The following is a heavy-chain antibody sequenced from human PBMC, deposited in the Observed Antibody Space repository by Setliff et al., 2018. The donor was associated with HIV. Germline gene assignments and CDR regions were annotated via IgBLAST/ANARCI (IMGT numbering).Heavy chain of an antibody. J-gene: IGHJ3*02. CDR3: AKDGDYRNGDYDAFDI. CDR2: INYDESSE. V-gene: IGHV3-30*02. CDR1: GFTFSVHG. D-gene: IGHD4-4*01. Sequence: PGGSLRLSCAASGFTFSVHGMHWVRQAPGKGLEWVAFINYDESSEYYADSVEGRVSISRDNSKNTVGLHMNSLRTEDTAVYYCAKDGDYRNGDYDAFDIWGLGTMVTVSS.